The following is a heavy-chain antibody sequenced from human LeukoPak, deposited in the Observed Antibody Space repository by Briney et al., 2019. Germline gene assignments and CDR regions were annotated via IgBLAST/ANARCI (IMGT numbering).Heavy chain of an antibody. CDR1: GGSFSGYY. V-gene: IGHV4-34*01. J-gene: IGHJ5*02. CDR3: ARGSPVEMATISGWFDP. D-gene: IGHD5-24*01. CDR2: INHGGST. Sequence: SETLSLTCAVYGGSFSGYYWSWIRQPPGKGLEWIGEINHGGSTNYNPSLKSRVTISIDTSKNQFSLKLSSVTAADTAVYYCARGSPVEMATISGWFDPWGQGTLVTVSS.